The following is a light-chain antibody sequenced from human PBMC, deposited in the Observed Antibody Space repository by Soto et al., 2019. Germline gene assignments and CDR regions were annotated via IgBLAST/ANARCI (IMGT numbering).Light chain of an antibody. V-gene: IGLV2-14*01. J-gene: IGLJ3*02. Sequence: QSALTQPASVSRSPGQSITISCTGTSSDVGGYNYVSWYQQHPGKAPKLMIYEVNNRPSGVSFRFSGSKSGYTASLTISRLQAEDEADYYCASYTTSTTLGGVFGGGTKLTVL. CDR3: ASYTTSTTLGGV. CDR2: EVN. CDR1: SSDVGGYNY.